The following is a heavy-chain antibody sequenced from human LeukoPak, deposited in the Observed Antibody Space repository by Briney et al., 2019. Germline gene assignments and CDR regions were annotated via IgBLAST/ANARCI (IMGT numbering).Heavy chain of an antibody. J-gene: IGHJ4*02. CDR2: IIPIFGTA. CDR1: GGTFSSYA. Sequence: ASVKVSCKASGGTFSSYAISWVRQAPGQGLEWMGGIIPIFGTANYAQKFQGRVTITTDESTSTAYMELSSLRSEDTAVYYCASDRYDSSGYYLPLFWGQGTLVTVSS. D-gene: IGHD3-22*01. V-gene: IGHV1-69*05. CDR3: ASDRYDSSGYYLPLF.